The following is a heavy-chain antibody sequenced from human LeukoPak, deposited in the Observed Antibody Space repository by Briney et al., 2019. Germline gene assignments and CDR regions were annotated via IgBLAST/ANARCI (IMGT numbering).Heavy chain of an antibody. Sequence: PGGSLRLSCAASGFTFSSHWMSWVRQAPGKGLEWVADIKQDGSEEYYVDSVKGRFTISRDNSKNTLYLQMNSLRAEDTAVYYCAKDNVGATGNWGQGTLVTVSS. D-gene: IGHD1-26*01. V-gene: IGHV3-7*01. J-gene: IGHJ4*02. CDR2: IKQDGSEE. CDR3: AKDNVGATGN. CDR1: GFTFSSHW.